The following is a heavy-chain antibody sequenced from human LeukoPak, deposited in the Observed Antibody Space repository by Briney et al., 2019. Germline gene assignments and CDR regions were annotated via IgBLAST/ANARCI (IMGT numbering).Heavy chain of an antibody. CDR3: ARGRFLDAFDI. J-gene: IGHJ3*02. CDR1: GFTFSNYA. Sequence: GSLRLSCAASGFTFSNYAMSWIRQPPGKGLEWIGYIYYSGSTKYKPSLKSRVTISVDTSKNQFSLKLSSVTAADTAVYYCARGRFLDAFDIWGQGTMVTVSS. CDR2: IYYSGST. D-gene: IGHD3-3*01. V-gene: IGHV4-59*01.